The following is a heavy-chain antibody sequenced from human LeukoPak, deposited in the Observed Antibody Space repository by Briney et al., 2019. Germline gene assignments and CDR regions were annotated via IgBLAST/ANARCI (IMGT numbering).Heavy chain of an antibody. Sequence: ASVKVSCKASGYTFTSYAMHWVRQAPGQRLEWMGWISAYNGNTNYAQKLQGRVTMTTDTSTSTAYMELRSLKSDDTAVYYCAARIRAAGLDYWGQGTLVTVSS. D-gene: IGHD6-13*01. CDR2: ISAYNGNT. J-gene: IGHJ4*02. CDR3: AARIRAAGLDY. CDR1: GYTFTSYA. V-gene: IGHV1-18*01.